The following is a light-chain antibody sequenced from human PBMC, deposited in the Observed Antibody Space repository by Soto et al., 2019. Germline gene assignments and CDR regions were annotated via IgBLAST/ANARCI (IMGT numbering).Light chain of an antibody. CDR2: WAS. J-gene: IGKJ1*01. V-gene: IGKV4-1*01. CDR3: QQYHSTPWT. Sequence: DIVMTQSPDSLSVSLVERATINCKSSQSVLYRSSNKNYLAWYQQKPGQPPKLLIYWASTRESGVPDRFSGGGSQTDFTLTISSLQAEDVAVYYCQQYHSTPWTFGQGTKVDIK. CDR1: QSVLYRSSNKNY.